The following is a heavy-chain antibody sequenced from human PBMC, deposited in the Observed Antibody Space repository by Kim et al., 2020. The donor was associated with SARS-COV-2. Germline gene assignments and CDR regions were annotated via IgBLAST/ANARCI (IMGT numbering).Heavy chain of an antibody. V-gene: IGHV4-59*08. D-gene: IGHD6-13*01. Sequence: SETLSLTCTVSGGSISSYYWSWIRQPPGKGLEWIGYIYYSGSTNYNPSLKSRVTISVDTSKNQFSLKLSSVTAADTAVYYCARQRSSSWYAGTRYYYGMDVWGQGTTVTVSS. CDR3: ARQRSSSWYAGTRYYYGMDV. J-gene: IGHJ6*02. CDR1: GGSISSYY. CDR2: IYYSGST.